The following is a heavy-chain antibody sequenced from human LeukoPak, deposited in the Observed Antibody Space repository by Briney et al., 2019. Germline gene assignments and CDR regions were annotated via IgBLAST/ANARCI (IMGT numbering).Heavy chain of an antibody. J-gene: IGHJ4*02. CDR3: ARTYYDFWSGYYFDY. Sequence: SQTLSLTCTVSGGSISSGDYYWSWFRQPPGKGLEWIVYIYHSGRTYYNPSLKSRVSISVDTSKNQFSLKLSSVTAADTAVYYCARTYYDFWSGYYFDYWGQGTLVTVSS. CDR2: IYHSGRT. D-gene: IGHD3-3*01. V-gene: IGHV4-30-4*01. CDR1: GGSISSGDYY.